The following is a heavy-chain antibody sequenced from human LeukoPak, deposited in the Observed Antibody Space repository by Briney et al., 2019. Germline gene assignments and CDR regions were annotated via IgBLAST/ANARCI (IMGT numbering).Heavy chain of an antibody. CDR1: GFTFSSYS. V-gene: IGHV3-48*01. D-gene: IGHD3-3*01. Sequence: GGSLRLSCAASGFTFSSYSMNWVRQAPGKRLEWVSYISSSSSTIYYADSVKGRFTISRDNAKNSLYLQMNSLRAEDTAVYYCARVRVNYMDVWGKGTTVTVSS. CDR3: ARVRVNYMDV. CDR2: ISSSSSTI. J-gene: IGHJ6*03.